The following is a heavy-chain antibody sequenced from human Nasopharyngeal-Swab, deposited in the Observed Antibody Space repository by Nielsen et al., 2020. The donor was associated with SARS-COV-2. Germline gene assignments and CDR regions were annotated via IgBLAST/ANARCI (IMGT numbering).Heavy chain of an antibody. CDR2: INHSGST. CDR3: ARENYYDSSDYYGGYFDY. V-gene: IGHV4-34*01. D-gene: IGHD3-22*01. J-gene: IGHJ4*02. CDR1: GGSISSGGYS. Sequence: SETLSLTCAVSGGSISSGGYSWSWIRQPPGKGLEWIGEINHSGSTNYNPSLKSRVTISVDTSKNQFSLRLSSVTAADTAVYYCARENYYDSSDYYGGYFDYWGQGTLVTVSS.